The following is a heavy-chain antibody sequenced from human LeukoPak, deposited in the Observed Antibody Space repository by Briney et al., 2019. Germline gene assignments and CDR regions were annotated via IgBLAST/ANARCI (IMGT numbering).Heavy chain of an antibody. CDR2: IIPILGIA. CDR3: ARLPDYGDYEDY. CDR1: GYTFISYG. Sequence: SVKVSCKASGYTFISYGISWVRQAPGQGLEWMGRIIPILGIANYAQKFQGRVTITADKSTSTAYMELSSLRSEDTAVYYCARLPDYGDYEDYWGQGTLVTVSS. V-gene: IGHV1-69*04. J-gene: IGHJ4*02. D-gene: IGHD4-17*01.